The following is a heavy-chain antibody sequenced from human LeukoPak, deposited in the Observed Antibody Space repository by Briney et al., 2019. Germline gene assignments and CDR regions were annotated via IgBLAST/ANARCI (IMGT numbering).Heavy chain of an antibody. V-gene: IGHV4-38-2*02. CDR1: GYSISSGYY. Sequence: SETLSLTCTVSGYSISSGYYWGWIRQPPGKGLEWIGSIYHSGSTYYNPSLKSRVTIPVDTSKNQFSLKLSSVTAADTAVYYCARGNYYDSSGYYNWGQGTLVTVSS. D-gene: IGHD3-22*01. CDR3: ARGNYYDSSGYYN. CDR2: IYHSGST. J-gene: IGHJ4*02.